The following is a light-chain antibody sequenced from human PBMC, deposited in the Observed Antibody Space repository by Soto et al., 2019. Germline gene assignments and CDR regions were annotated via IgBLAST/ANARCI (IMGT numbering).Light chain of an antibody. V-gene: IGKV3-11*01. CDR2: DAS. J-gene: IGKJ5*01. Sequence: EIVLTQSPATLALSPGEIATLSCRASQSVSRYLAWYQQKPGQAPRLLIYDASNRATGIPARFCGSGSGTDFTLTISSLEPEDFAVYYCQQRSSWPISFGQGTRLEI. CDR3: QQRSSWPIS. CDR1: QSVSRY.